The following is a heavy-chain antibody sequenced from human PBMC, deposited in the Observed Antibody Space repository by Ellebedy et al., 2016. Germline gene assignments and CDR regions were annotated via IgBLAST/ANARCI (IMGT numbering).Heavy chain of an antibody. CDR1: GFTFSNHW. J-gene: IGHJ6*03. CDR2: INNDGDST. D-gene: IGHD3-10*01. CDR3: ARVGYGSGSYYTLSGYYYYMDV. Sequence: GGSLRLXCAASGFTFSNHWMHWVRQAPGKGLVWVSRINNDGDSTTYADSVKGRFTISRDNAKNTLYLQMNSLRAEDTAVYYCARVGYGSGSYYTLSGYYYYMDVWGKGTTVTVSS. V-gene: IGHV3-74*01.